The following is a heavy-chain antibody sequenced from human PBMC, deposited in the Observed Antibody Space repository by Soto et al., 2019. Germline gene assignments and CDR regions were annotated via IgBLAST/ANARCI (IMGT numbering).Heavy chain of an antibody. CDR1: GYTLTELS. CDR3: ATDQVYYYGSGSYYRAGGYFDY. D-gene: IGHD3-10*01. J-gene: IGHJ4*02. CDR2: FDPEDGET. V-gene: IGHV1-24*01. Sequence: GASVKVSCKVSGYTLTELSMHWVRQAPGKGLEWMGGFDPEDGETIYAQKFQGRVTMTEDTSTDTAYMELSSLRSEDTAVYYCATDQVYYYGSGSYYRAGGYFDYWGQGTLVTVS.